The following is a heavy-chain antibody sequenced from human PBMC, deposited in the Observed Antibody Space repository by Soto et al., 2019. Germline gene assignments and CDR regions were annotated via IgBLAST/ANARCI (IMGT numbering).Heavy chain of an antibody. CDR2: MNLNSGGR. CDR1: GYTFTSYD. Sequence: QVQLVQSGAEVKKPGASGKVSCKASGYTFTSYDINWVRQASGQGLEWMGWMNLNSGGRGYAQKFQGRVTMTRDTSKSTAYMELSSLRSDDTAMYYCARANGDFDYWGQGTLVTVSS. CDR3: ARANGDFDY. V-gene: IGHV1-8*01. J-gene: IGHJ4*02. D-gene: IGHD4-17*01.